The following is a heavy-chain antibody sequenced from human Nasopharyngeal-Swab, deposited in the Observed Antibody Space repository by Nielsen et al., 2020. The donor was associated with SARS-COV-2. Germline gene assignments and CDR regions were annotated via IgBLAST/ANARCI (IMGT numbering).Heavy chain of an antibody. J-gene: IGHJ4*02. D-gene: IGHD4-17*01. CDR2: ISSGSDSI. Sequence: GGSLRLSCAASGFTFSSHSMIWVRQAPGKGLEWLSSISSGSDSIPHADSVKGRFTISRDNAKNSLYLQMNSLRAEDTAVYYCARDLRLDYWGQGTLVTVSS. CDR1: GFTFSSHS. V-gene: IGHV3-21*01. CDR3: ARDLRLDY.